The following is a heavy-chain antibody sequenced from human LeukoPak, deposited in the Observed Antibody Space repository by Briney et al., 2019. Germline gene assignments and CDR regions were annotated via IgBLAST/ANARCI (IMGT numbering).Heavy chain of an antibody. D-gene: IGHD2-2*01. CDR2: INHSGST. CDR3: ARAVPAARIGGWFDP. CDR1: GGSISSSSYY. V-gene: IGHV4-39*07. Sequence: SETLSLTCTVSGGSISSSSYYWSWIRQPPGKGLEWIGEINHSGSTNYNPSLKSRVTISVDTSKNQFSLKLSSVTAADTAVYYCARAVPAARIGGWFDPWGQGTLVTVSS. J-gene: IGHJ5*02.